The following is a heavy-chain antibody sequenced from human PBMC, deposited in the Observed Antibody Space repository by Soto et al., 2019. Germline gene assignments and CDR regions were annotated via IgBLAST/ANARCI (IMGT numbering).Heavy chain of an antibody. Sequence: GGSLRLSCAASGFTFSSYSMGWVRQAPWKGLDWVSVISGSGVITYSADSVKGRFTISRDNSKNILYLQMNSLRAEDTAVYYCAKGITDNGGYYYYSIDVSGQGSEVNVSS. J-gene: IGHJ6*02. CDR1: GFTFSSYS. CDR3: AKGITDNGGYYYYSIDV. V-gene: IGHV3-23*01. CDR2: ISGSGVIT. D-gene: IGHD3-16*01.